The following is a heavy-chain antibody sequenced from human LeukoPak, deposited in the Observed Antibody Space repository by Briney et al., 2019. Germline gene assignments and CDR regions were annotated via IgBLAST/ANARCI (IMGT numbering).Heavy chain of an antibody. CDR1: GFTFNNYA. Sequence: PGGSLELSCAASGFTFNNYAMSWVRQAPGKGLEWVSVISGGGNRTYYADSVKGRFTISRDNSKNTLSMKVNSLRAEDTAVYYCAKALGGSYYGDRGFDYWGQGTLDTVSS. D-gene: IGHD1-26*01. CDR2: ISGGGNRT. CDR3: AKALGGSYYGDRGFDY. J-gene: IGHJ4*02. V-gene: IGHV3-23*01.